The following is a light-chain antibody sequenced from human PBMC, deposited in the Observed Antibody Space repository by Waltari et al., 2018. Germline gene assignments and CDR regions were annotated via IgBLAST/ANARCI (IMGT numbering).Light chain of an antibody. J-gene: IGLJ1*01. Sequence: LTQPPSASASLGASVPLTCTLSSGYSNHKVDWSQTRAGKGPRFVMRVDTGGIVGSRGDGIPDRFSVSGSGLNRYLTIRNIQEEDESDYHCGADHGSGSNFVRVFGGGTKVTVL. CDR3: GADHGSGSNFVRV. CDR2: VDTGGIVG. V-gene: IGLV9-49*03. CDR1: SGYSNHK.